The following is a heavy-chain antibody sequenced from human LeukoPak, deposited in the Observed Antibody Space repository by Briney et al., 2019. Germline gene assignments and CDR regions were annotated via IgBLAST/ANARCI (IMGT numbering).Heavy chain of an antibody. V-gene: IGHV4-4*07. CDR3: ARGGSAYHEYYFDT. CDR2: IYISGIT. J-gene: IGHJ4*02. Sequence: SESLSLTRTVSGGSVNTYYWSWIRQPAGKGLEWIGRIYISGITNYNPSLKSRVTMSVGTSKNQSSLNLSSVTAADTAVYYCARGGSAYHEYYFDTWGQGTLVTVSS. D-gene: IGHD3-22*01. CDR1: GGSVNTYY.